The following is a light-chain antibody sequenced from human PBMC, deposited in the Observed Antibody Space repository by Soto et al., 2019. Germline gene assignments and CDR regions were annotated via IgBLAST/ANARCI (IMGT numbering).Light chain of an antibody. CDR3: NSYTSSSAVL. J-gene: IGLJ3*02. CDR1: NSDIGTYKY. CDR2: EVS. Sequence: QSALTQPASVSGSPGQSITISCTGSNSDIGTYKYVSWFQQHPGKAPKLMIYEVSNRSPGVSNRFSGSKSGNTASLTISGLQPEDEADYYCNSYTSSSAVLFGTGTKLTVL. V-gene: IGLV2-14*01.